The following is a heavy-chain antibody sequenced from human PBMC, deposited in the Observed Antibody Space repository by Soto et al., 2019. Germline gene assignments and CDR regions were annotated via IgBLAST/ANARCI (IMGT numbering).Heavy chain of an antibody. V-gene: IGHV3-23*01. Sequence: GGSLRLSCAASGFTFSFYPMSWVRQAPGEGLEWVSGISSSAGTTYYADPVKGRFTISRDNSKNTLYLQMDSLRAEDTAVYYCARKKSRRGLFDYWGQGTLVAAPQ. CDR3: ARKKSRRGLFDY. J-gene: IGHJ4*02. CDR2: ISSSAGTT. CDR1: GFTFSFYP.